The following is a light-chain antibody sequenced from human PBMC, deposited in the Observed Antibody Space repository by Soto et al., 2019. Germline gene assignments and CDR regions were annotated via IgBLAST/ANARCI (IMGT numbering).Light chain of an antibody. J-gene: IGLJ1*01. CDR3: QSYGTSGTGLYI. CDR1: SSDIGAGND. V-gene: IGLV1-40*01. Sequence: QSVLTQPPSVSGGPGQWVSISCTGSSSDIGAGNDVNWYQQVPGTAPRLLIYANTKRPSGVPDRFSGSKSGTSASLAITGLQVEDDADYYCQSYGTSGTGLYIFGTGTKLTVL. CDR2: ANT.